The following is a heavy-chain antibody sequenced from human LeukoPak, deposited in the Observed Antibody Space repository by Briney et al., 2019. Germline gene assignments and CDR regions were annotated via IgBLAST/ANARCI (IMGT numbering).Heavy chain of an antibody. D-gene: IGHD1-14*01. CDR2: VSPSGNTT. CDR1: GFTFSTYA. V-gene: IGHV3-23*01. J-gene: IGHJ4*02. CDR3: ARESRYRDYFDY. Sequence: AGSLGLSCAASGFTFSTYAISWVRQAPGKGLEWVSGVSPSGNTTYYPDSVKGRFAISRDNAKNTVYLQMNSVRADDTAVYYCARESRYRDYFDYWGQGTMVTVSS.